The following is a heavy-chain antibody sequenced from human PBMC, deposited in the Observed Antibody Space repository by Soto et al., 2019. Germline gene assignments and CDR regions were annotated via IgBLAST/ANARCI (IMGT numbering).Heavy chain of an antibody. J-gene: IGHJ1*01. Sequence: QAGGSLRLSCAASGFTFSSYVMSWVRQAPGKGLEWVSAISGSGGSTYYADSVKGRFTISRDNSKNTLYLQMNSLRAEDTAVYYCAKVFPGIAAAGMDEYFQHWGQGTLVTSPQ. V-gene: IGHV3-23*01. CDR3: AKVFPGIAAAGMDEYFQH. D-gene: IGHD6-13*01. CDR2: ISGSGGST. CDR1: GFTFSSYV.